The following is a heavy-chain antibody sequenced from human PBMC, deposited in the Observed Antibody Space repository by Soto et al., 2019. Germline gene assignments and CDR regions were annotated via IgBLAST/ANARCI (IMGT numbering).Heavy chain of an antibody. J-gene: IGHJ6*02. CDR1: GFTFSSYG. CDR3: AKFLRLAYSHGLRPFYYGMDV. CDR2: ISYDGSNK. Sequence: GGPLRLSCAASGFTFSSYGMHWVRQAPGKGLEWVAVISYDGSNKYYADSVKGRFTISRDNSKNTLYLQMNSLRAEDTAVYYCAKFLRLAYSHGLRPFYYGMDVWSQVSTVTVS. V-gene: IGHV3-30*18. D-gene: IGHD5-18*01.